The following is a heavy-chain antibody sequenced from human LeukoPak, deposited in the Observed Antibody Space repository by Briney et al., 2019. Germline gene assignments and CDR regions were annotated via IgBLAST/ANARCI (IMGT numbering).Heavy chain of an antibody. Sequence: PGGSLRLSCAASGFTFSSYAMHWVRQAPGKGLEWVAVISYDGSNKYYADSVKGRFTISRDNSKNTLYLQMNSLRAEDTAVYYCAKALYYYGSGSSTDTDYWGQGTLVTVSS. CDR2: ISYDGSNK. D-gene: IGHD3-10*01. CDR3: AKALYYYGSGSSTDTDY. V-gene: IGHV3-30-3*01. J-gene: IGHJ4*02. CDR1: GFTFSSYA.